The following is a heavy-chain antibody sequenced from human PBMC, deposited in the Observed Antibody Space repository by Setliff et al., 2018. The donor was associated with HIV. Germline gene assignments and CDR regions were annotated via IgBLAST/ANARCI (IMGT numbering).Heavy chain of an antibody. CDR3: TTRRYIYGTGNVYNVLGYFQY. CDR1: GGDFSSYG. V-gene: IGHV1-69*05. J-gene: IGHJ4*03. D-gene: IGHD3-9*01. CDR2: IIPMFEVT. Sequence: ASVKVSCKASGGDFSSYGIDWVRQAPGQGLEWMGNIIPMFEVTNDAQKFQDRVTITTDESTSTAYLELSSLLSDDTAIYYCTTRRYIYGTGNVYNVLGYFQYWGQGTLVTVSS.